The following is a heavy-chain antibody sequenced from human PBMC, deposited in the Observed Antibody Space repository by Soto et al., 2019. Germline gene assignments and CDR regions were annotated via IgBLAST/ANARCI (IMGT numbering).Heavy chain of an antibody. D-gene: IGHD2-15*01. CDR1: GASISSYD. J-gene: IGHJ3*02. CDR3: ARHGGRRAYCSGGSCPDAFDI. CDR2: IYYSGST. Sequence: SETLSVTCTVSGASISSYDWSWIRKPPGKGLEWIGYIYYSGSTNYNPSLKSRVTISVDTSKNQFSLKLSSVTAADTAVYYCARHGGRRAYCSGGSCPDAFDIWGQGTMVTVSS. V-gene: IGHV4-59*08.